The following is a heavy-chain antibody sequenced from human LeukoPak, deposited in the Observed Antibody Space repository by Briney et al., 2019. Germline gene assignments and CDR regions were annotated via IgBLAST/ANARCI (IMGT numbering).Heavy chain of an antibody. CDR2: IYHSGST. CDR1: GYSISSGYY. J-gene: IGHJ4*02. V-gene: IGHV4-38-2*02. D-gene: IGHD1-26*01. CDR3: ARHSAGASTTPLDY. Sequence: SETLSLTCTVSGYSISSGYYWGWIRQPPGKGLEWIGSIYHSGSTYYNPSLKSRVTISVDTSKNQFSLKLSSVTAADTAVYYCARHSAGASTTPLDYWGQGTLVTVSS.